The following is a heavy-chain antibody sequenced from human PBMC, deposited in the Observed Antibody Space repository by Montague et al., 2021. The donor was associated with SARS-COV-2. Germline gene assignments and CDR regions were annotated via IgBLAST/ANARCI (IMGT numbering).Heavy chain of an antibody. V-gene: IGHV3-23*03. CDR3: AKDRVHSSSWYYGMDV. J-gene: IGHJ6*02. Sequence: SLRLSCAASGFTFSSYPMTLVRQAPGKGLEWVSVVYSGGTTTYYADSVKGRFTISRDNSKNTLYLEMNSLRAEDTAIYYCAKDRVHSSSWYYGMDVWGQGTTVIVSS. CDR1: GFTFSSYP. CDR2: VYSGGTTT. D-gene: IGHD6-13*01.